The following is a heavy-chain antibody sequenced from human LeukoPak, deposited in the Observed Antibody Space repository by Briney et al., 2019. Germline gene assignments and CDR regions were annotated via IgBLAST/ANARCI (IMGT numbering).Heavy chain of an antibody. V-gene: IGHV3-30*02. CDR3: AKGFSYSSSSEGGNAFDI. CDR1: GFTFSSYG. D-gene: IGHD6-6*01. CDR2: IWYGGSNK. J-gene: IGHJ3*02. Sequence: PGGSLRLSCAASGFTFSSYGMHWVRQAPGKGLEWVAVIWYGGSNKYYADSVKGRFTISRDNSKNTLYLQMNSLRAEDTAVYYCAKGFSYSSSSEGGNAFDIWGQGTMVTVSS.